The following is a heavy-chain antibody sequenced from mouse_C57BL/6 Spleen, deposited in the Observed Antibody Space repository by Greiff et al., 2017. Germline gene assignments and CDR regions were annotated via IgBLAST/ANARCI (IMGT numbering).Heavy chain of an antibody. CDR1: GYTFTSYW. CDR2: IYPGSGST. CDR3: ARRDMRNNYEYFDV. D-gene: IGHD5-2*01. Sequence: QVQLQQPGAELVKPGASVKMSCKASGYTFTSYWITWVKQRPGQGLEWIGDIYPGSGSTNYNEKFKSKATLTVDTSSSTAYMQLSSLTSEDSAVYYCARRDMRNNYEYFDVWGTGTTVTVAS. J-gene: IGHJ1*03. V-gene: IGHV1-55*01.